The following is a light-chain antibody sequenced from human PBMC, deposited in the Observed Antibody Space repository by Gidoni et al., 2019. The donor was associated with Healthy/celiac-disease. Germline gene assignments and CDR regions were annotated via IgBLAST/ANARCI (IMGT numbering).Light chain of an antibody. CDR1: QSVRSY. CDR3: QQCSNWPPIFT. Sequence: EIVLTQSPATLSLSPGERATLSCRASQSVRSYLAWYQQKPGQAPRLLIYDASTRAPGIPATFSGSGSGTAYTLPTSSLQPADFAVYYCQQCSNWPPIFTFGPGTKVDIK. V-gene: IGKV3-11*01. CDR2: DAS. J-gene: IGKJ3*01.